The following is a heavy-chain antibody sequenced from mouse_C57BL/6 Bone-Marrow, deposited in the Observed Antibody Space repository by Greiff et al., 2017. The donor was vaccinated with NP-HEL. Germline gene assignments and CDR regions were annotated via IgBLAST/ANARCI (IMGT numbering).Heavy chain of an antibody. V-gene: IGHV14-4*01. J-gene: IGHJ4*01. Sequence: VQLQQSGAELVRPGASVKLSCTASGFNIKDDYMHWVKQRPEQGLEWIGWIDPENGDTEYASKFQGKATITADTSSNTAYLQLSSLTSEDTAVYYCTRWLLSLYAMDYWGQETSVTVSS. D-gene: IGHD2-3*01. CDR3: TRWLLSLYAMDY. CDR2: IDPENGDT. CDR1: GFNIKDDY.